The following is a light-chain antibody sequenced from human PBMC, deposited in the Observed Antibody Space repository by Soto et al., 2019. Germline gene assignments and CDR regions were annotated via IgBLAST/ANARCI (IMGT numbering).Light chain of an antibody. CDR3: QQYGSSGT. CDR2: GAS. J-gene: IGKJ1*01. Sequence: EIVLTQSPGTLSLSPGERATLFCRASQTVRNNYLAWYQQKPGQAPRLLIYGASNRATGIPDRFSGSGSGTDFTLTISRLEPEDFAVYYCQQYGSSGTSGQGTKVDIK. CDR1: QTVRNNY. V-gene: IGKV3-20*01.